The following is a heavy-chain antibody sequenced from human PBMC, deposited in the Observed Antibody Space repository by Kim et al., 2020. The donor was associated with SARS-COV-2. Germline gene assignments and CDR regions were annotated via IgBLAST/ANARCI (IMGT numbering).Heavy chain of an antibody. V-gene: IGHV4-39*01. Sequence: SETLSLTCTASGGSISSSSYYWGWIRQPPGKGLEWIGSIYYSGSTYYNPSLKRPVTISVDTSKNQFSLKLSSVTAADTAVYYCARLKGYFDLWGRGTLVTVSS. CDR3: ARLKGYFDL. J-gene: IGHJ2*01. CDR1: GGSISSSSYY. CDR2: IYYSGST.